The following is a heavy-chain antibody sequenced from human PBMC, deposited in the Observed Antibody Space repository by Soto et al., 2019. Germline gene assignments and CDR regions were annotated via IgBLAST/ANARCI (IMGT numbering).Heavy chain of an antibody. Sequence: QVQLVQSGAEVKKPGSSVKVSCKASGGTFSSYTISWVRQAPGQGLEWMGRIIPILGIANYAQKFQGRVTITADKSTSTAYMELSSLRSEDTAVYYCARVFGIGYCSGGSCRYGMDVWGQGTTVTVSS. CDR1: GGTFSSYT. J-gene: IGHJ6*02. D-gene: IGHD2-15*01. CDR3: ARVFGIGYCSGGSCRYGMDV. V-gene: IGHV1-69*02. CDR2: IIPILGIA.